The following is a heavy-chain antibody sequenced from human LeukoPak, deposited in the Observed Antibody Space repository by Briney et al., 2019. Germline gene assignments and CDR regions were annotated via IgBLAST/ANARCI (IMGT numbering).Heavy chain of an antibody. CDR3: ARDAPSFGDCDGNWFDP. J-gene: IGHJ5*02. CDR1: GFTFSGYT. Sequence: GGSPRLSCAASGFTFSGYTMNWVRQAPGKGLEWLGYSSGTGRNIKYADSVTGRFTISRDNAKDTLYLHMNSLRPEDTAVYYCARDAPSFGDCDGNWFDPWGQGTLVIVSP. D-gene: IGHD2-21*02. V-gene: IGHV3-48*01. CDR2: SSGTGRNI.